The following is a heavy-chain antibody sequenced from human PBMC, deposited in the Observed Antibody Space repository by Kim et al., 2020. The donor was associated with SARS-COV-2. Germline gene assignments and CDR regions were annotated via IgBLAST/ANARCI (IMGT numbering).Heavy chain of an antibody. CDR3: VRGGAYFDC. CDR2: T. J-gene: IGHJ4*02. D-gene: IGHD3-16*01. V-gene: IGHV4-59*09. Sequence: TNYNPSHESRVTKAINTSKNQLSLKVTSVTAADAAMYYCVRGGAYFDCWGQGVLVTVSS.